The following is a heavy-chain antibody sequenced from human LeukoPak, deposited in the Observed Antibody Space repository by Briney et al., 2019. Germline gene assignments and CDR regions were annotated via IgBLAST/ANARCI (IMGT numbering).Heavy chain of an antibody. CDR3: ARFYSGYGNYYYYMDV. V-gene: IGHV1-2*02. CDR1: GYIFTGYY. J-gene: IGHJ6*03. CDR2: INPNTGGT. Sequence: ASVKVSCKASGYIFTGYYLHWVRQAPGQGLEWMGWINPNTGGTNYAQKFQGRVTMTRDTSISTAYMELSRLRSDDTALYYCARFYSGYGNYYYYMDVWGKGTTVTVSS. D-gene: IGHD5-12*01.